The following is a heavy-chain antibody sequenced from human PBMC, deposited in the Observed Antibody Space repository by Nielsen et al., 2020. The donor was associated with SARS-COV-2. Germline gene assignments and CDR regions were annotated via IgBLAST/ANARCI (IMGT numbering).Heavy chain of an antibody. CDR1: GYTFTSYA. J-gene: IGHJ5*02. Sequence: SVKVSCKASGYTFTSYAISWVRQAPGQGLEWMGRIIPILGIANYAQKFQGRVTITADKSTSTAYMELSSLRSEDTAVYYCASAATPAINWFDPWGQGTLVTVSS. D-gene: IGHD2-15*01. CDR3: ASAATPAINWFDP. V-gene: IGHV1-69*04. CDR2: IIPILGIA.